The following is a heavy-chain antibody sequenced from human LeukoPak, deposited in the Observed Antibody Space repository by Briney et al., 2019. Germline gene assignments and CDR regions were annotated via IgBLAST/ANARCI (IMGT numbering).Heavy chain of an antibody. CDR3: AKGQTTVMAFDI. J-gene: IGHJ3*02. D-gene: IGHD4-17*01. V-gene: IGHV3-23*01. Sequence: PGGSLRLSCAASGFTLSGYWMHWVRQAPGKGLEWVSAVSGSGGSTYYADSVKGRFTISRDNSKNTLYLQVNSLRAEDTAVYYCAKGQTTVMAFDIWGQGTMVTVSS. CDR1: GFTLSGYW. CDR2: VSGSGGST.